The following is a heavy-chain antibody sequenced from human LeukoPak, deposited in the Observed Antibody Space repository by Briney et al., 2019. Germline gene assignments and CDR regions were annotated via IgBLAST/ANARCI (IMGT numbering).Heavy chain of an antibody. CDR1: GGTFSSYA. Sequence: SVKVSCKASGGTFSSYAISWVRQAPGQGLEWMGGIIPIFGTANYAQKFQGRVTITTDESTSTAYMELSSLRSEDTAVYYCARDQCSTTSCYTYYMDVWGDGTTVTVSS. D-gene: IGHD2-2*02. V-gene: IGHV1-69*05. J-gene: IGHJ6*03. CDR3: ARDQCSTTSCYTYYMDV. CDR2: IIPIFGTA.